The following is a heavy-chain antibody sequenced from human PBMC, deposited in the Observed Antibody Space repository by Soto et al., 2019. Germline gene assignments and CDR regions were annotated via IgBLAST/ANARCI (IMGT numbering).Heavy chain of an antibody. CDR3: ASSGWWYFDY. V-gene: IGHV4-39*01. D-gene: IGHD6-19*01. CDR1: GGSISSSSYY. CDR2: IYYSGST. J-gene: IGHJ4*02. Sequence: QLQLQESGPGLVKPSETLSLTCTVSGGSISSSSYYWGWIRQPPGKGLEWIGSIYYSGSTYYNPSLKSRVTISVDTSRNQFSLKLSSVTAADTAVYYCASSGWWYFDYWGQGTLVTVSS.